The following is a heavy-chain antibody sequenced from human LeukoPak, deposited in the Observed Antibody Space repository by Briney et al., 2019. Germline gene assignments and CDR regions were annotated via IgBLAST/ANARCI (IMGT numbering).Heavy chain of an antibody. CDR3: AKGGIVGATTDNWFDP. J-gene: IGHJ5*02. Sequence: GGSLRLSCAASGFTFSSYAMSWVCQAPGKGLEWVSAISGSGGSTYYADSVKGRFTISRDNSKNTLYLQMNSLRAEDTAVYYCAKGGIVGATTDNWFDPWGQGTLVTVSS. D-gene: IGHD1-26*01. V-gene: IGHV3-23*01. CDR1: GFTFSSYA. CDR2: ISGSGGST.